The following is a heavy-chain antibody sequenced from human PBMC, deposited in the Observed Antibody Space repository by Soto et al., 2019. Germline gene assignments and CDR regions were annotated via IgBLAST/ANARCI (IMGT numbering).Heavy chain of an antibody. Sequence: SATLSLTCTFSGVSISSSSYYWGLIRQPPGKGLEWIGSIYYSGSTYYNPSLKSRVTISVDTSKNQFSLKLSSVTAADTAVYYCATLTPYGQSAPSTFEYWGKGTLVIFSS. CDR2: IYYSGST. CDR1: GVSISSSSYY. CDR3: ATLTPYGQSAPSTFEY. J-gene: IGHJ4*02. V-gene: IGHV4-39*01. D-gene: IGHD3-9*01.